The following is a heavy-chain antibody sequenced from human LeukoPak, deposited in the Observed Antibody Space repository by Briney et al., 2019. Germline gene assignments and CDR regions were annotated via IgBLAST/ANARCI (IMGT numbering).Heavy chain of an antibody. CDR3: ARRGGIHLEYFDY. CDR2: IWYDGSNK. CDR1: GFTFSSFG. D-gene: IGHD3-3*01. V-gene: IGHV3-33*01. Sequence: PGGSLRLSCAASGFTFSSFGMRWVRQAPGKGLEWVAVIWYDGSNKYYAAAVERRFPNTRGNSNNTLYRQMNRRKAEDTAVYYCARRGGIHLEYFDYWGQGTLVTVSS. J-gene: IGHJ4*02.